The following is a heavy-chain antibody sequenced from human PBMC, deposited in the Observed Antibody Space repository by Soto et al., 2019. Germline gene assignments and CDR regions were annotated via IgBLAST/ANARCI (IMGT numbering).Heavy chain of an antibody. CDR3: AREGYSSSSAPLDY. V-gene: IGHV3-7*03. Sequence: PVGSLRLSGAASGFTFSSYWMSWVRQARGKGLEWVANIKQDGSEKYYVDSVKGRFTISRDNAKNSLYLQMNSLRAEDTAVYYCAREGYSSSSAPLDYWGQGTLVTVSS. CDR1: GFTFSSYW. J-gene: IGHJ4*02. CDR2: IKQDGSEK. D-gene: IGHD6-6*01.